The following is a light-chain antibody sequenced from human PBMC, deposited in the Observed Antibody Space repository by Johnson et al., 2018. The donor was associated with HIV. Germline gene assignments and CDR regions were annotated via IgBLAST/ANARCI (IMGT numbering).Light chain of an antibody. CDR1: SSNIGNNY. CDR2: DNH. V-gene: IGLV1-51*01. Sequence: QSVLTQPPSVSAAPGQKVTISCSGSSSNIGNNYVSWYQQVPGTAPKLLIYDNHKRPSGIPDRFSGSKSGTSATLVITGLQTGDEADYYCGTWDSSLMTSFVGTGTKVTVL. CDR3: GTWDSSLMTSF. J-gene: IGLJ1*01.